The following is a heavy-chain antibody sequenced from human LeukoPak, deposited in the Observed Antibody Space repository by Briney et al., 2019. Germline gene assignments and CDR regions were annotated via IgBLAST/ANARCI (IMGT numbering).Heavy chain of an antibody. CDR3: ARGSVAAAGSAYYYMAV. J-gene: IGHJ6*03. Sequence: SVKVSCKASGGTFSSYAISWVRQAPGQGLEWMGGIIPIFGTANYAQKFQGRVTITTNESTSTAYMELSSLRSEDTAVYYCARGSVAAAGSAYYYMAVWGKGTTVTVSS. D-gene: IGHD6-13*01. V-gene: IGHV1-69*05. CDR2: IIPIFGTA. CDR1: GGTFSSYA.